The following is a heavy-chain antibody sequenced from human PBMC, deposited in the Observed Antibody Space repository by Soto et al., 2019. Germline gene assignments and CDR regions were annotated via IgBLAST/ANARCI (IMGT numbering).Heavy chain of an antibody. V-gene: IGHV1-2*02. D-gene: IGHD1-26*01. CDR3: ARVMSGSYLGHGYYFDY. J-gene: IGHJ4*02. Sequence: GASVKVSWKASRYTFTGYYMHLLRQAPVQVLEWMGWIDPNSGGTDYAQKFQGRVTMTRDTSISTAYMELSRLRVDDTAVYYCARVMSGSYLGHGYYFDYWGQGTLVTVSS. CDR1: RYTFTGYY. CDR2: IDPNSGGT.